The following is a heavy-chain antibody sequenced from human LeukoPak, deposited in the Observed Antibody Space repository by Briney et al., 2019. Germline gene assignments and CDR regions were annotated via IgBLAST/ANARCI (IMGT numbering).Heavy chain of an antibody. CDR3: ARGYSSSWYTPAQFDY. CDR1: GYTFTNYD. V-gene: IGHV1-8*01. Sequence: GASVKVSCKASGYTFTNYDVNWVRQATGQGLEWMGWMNPNSGNTDYAQKFQGRVAMTRNTSISTAYMELSSLRSEDTAVYYCARGYSSSWYTPAQFDYWGQGTLVTVSS. D-gene: IGHD6-13*01. J-gene: IGHJ4*02. CDR2: MNPNSGNT.